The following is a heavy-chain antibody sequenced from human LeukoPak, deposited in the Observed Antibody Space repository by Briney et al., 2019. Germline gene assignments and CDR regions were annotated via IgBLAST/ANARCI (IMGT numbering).Heavy chain of an antibody. V-gene: IGHV3-53*01. CDR2: IYSGGST. Sequence: GGSLRLSCAASGFTVSSNYMSWVRQAPGKGLERVSVIYSGGSTYYADSVKGRFTISRDNSKNTLYLQMNSLRAEDTAVYYCARVGRYYDSSGYPHYFDYWGQGTLVAVSS. CDR3: ARVGRYYDSSGYPHYFDY. D-gene: IGHD3-22*01. CDR1: GFTVSSNY. J-gene: IGHJ4*02.